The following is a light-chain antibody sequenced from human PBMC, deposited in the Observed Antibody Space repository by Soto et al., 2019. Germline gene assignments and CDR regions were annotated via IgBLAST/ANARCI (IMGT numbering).Light chain of an antibody. CDR3: QQYNNWPGT. Sequence: EIVLTQSPGTLSVSPGERATLSCRASQSVSSKLAWYQQKPGQAPRLLFYGASTGAPGIPARFSGSGSETGFTLSISSLQCEDFAVYYCQQYNNWPGTFGKGTKVDIK. CDR2: GAS. J-gene: IGKJ1*01. V-gene: IGKV3-15*01. CDR1: QSVSSK.